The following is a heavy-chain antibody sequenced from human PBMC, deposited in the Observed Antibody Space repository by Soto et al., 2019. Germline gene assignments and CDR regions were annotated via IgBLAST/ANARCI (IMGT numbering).Heavy chain of an antibody. V-gene: IGHV6-1*01. Sequence: PSQTLSLTCAISGDSVSSNSAAWNWIRQSPSRGLEWLGRTYYRSKWYNDYAVSVKSRITINPDTSKNQFSLQLNSVTPEDTAVYYCARGSKFRGNPYYYGMDVWDQGTTVTVSS. J-gene: IGHJ6*02. D-gene: IGHD1-26*01. CDR1: GDSVSSNSAA. CDR2: TYYRSKWYN. CDR3: ARGSKFRGNPYYYGMDV.